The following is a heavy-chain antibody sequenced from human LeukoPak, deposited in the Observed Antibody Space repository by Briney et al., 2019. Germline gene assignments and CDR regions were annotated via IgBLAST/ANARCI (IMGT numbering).Heavy chain of an antibody. V-gene: IGHV3-7*01. CDR2: IKQDGSKK. Sequence: GGSRGLSGAASGFPFSDYYMSWIRRAPGKGLEWVANIKQDGSKKYYVDSVKGRFTISRDNAKNPLYLQMNSLRAEDTAVYYCATDGNYDWNYKSGFDYWGQGTLVTVSS. CDR1: GFPFSDYY. D-gene: IGHD1-7*01. CDR3: ATDGNYDWNYKSGFDY. J-gene: IGHJ4*02.